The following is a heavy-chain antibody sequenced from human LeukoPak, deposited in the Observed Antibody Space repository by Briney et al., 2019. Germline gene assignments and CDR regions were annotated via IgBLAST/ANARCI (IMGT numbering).Heavy chain of an antibody. CDR3: ATSYSSGYYYFDY. D-gene: IGHD6-19*01. Sequence: GGSLRLSCAASGFIFSNYAMSWVRQAPGKGLEWVSRITTGGSTFYADSVKGRFTISRDNSKNTLYLQMSSLMAEDTAVYYCATSYSSGYYYFDYWGQGTLVTVSS. V-gene: IGHV3-23*01. CDR2: ITTGGST. J-gene: IGHJ4*02. CDR1: GFIFSNYA.